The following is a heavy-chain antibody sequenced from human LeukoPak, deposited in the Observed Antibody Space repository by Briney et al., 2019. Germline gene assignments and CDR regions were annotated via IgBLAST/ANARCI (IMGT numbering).Heavy chain of an antibody. D-gene: IGHD3-9*01. CDR2: IEQDGSEK. CDR3: AKGYYDILTGEEGYFDY. J-gene: IGHJ4*02. CDR1: GFTFSSYW. Sequence: GGSLRLSCAASGFTFSSYWMSWVRQAPGKGLEWVANIEQDGSEKYYVDSVKGRFTISRDNSNNTLYLQMNSLRAEDTAVYYCAKGYYDILTGEEGYFDYWGQGTLVTVSS. V-gene: IGHV3-7*01.